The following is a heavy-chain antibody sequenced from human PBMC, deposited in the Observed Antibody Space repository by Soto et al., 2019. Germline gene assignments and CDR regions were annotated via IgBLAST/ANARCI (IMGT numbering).Heavy chain of an antibody. CDR2: MSFDGSKA. J-gene: IGHJ6*02. CDR3: ARGPPGVVPGAIGSGGMDV. D-gene: IGHD2-2*01. CDR1: GFTLSSYA. Sequence: QVPLVESGGGVVQPGRSLSLSCAASGFTLSSYAVHWVRQAPGKGLEWVAVMSFDGSKASHADSVKGRFTISRDNYKNTVSLQMNSLRVEDSAVYYCARGPPGVVPGAIGSGGMDVWGQGTTVTVSS. V-gene: IGHV3-30*04.